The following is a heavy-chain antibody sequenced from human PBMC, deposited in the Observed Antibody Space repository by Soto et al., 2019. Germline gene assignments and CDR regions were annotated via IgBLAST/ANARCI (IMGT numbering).Heavy chain of an antibody. CDR2: IDTSGSST. CDR1: GFIFTNFW. CDR3: AKDSWYFDL. J-gene: IGHJ4*02. Sequence: PGGSLRLSCEDPGFIFTNFWMHWVRQVPGKGLVWVSRIDTSGSSTSYADSVKGRFTISRDNAKNTVSLQMNSLRAEDTGVYYCAKDSWYFDLWSQGSLVTVSS. V-gene: IGHV3-74*01. D-gene: IGHD6-13*01.